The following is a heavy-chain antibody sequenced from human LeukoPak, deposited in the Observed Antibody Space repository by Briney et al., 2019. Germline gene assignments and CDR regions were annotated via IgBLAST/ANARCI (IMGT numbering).Heavy chain of an antibody. CDR2: IKGDGSST. D-gene: IGHD5-18*01. CDR3: ARDGYSFGHDFDY. J-gene: IGHJ4*02. Sequence: GGSLRLSCAASGFAFSSYWMHWVRHTPGKGLVWVSRIKGDGSSTSYADSVKGRFTISRDNAKNTLYLQMNSLRAEDTAVYYCARDGYSFGHDFDYWGQGTPVTVSS. V-gene: IGHV3-74*01. CDR1: GFAFSSYW.